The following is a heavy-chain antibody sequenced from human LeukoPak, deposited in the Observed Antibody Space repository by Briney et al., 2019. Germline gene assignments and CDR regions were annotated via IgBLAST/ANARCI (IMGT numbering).Heavy chain of an antibody. CDR2: IYFSGST. CDR3: ARGHLTPTLFDY. J-gene: IGHJ4*02. CDR1: GASVSSYY. V-gene: IGHV4-59*02. Sequence: SETLSLTCTVSGASVSSYYWSWIRQPPGKELERIGYIYFSGSTNYTPSLKSRVTISVDTSKNQFSLKLSSVTAADTAVYYCARGHLTPTLFDYWGQGTLVTVSS.